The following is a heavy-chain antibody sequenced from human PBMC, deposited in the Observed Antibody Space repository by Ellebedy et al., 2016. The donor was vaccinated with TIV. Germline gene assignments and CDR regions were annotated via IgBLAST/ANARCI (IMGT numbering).Heavy chain of an antibody. CDR1: GFTFSTYS. J-gene: IGHJ4*02. Sequence: GESLKISCAASGFTFSTYSLTWVRQAPGKGLEWVSSISTITNYADSVRCRFTISRDYAKNSLYLQMHSLRAEDTAVYYCSRRGGCGGGTCYYPDFWGQGTLVTVSS. D-gene: IGHD2-15*01. CDR2: ISTITNY. CDR3: SRRGGCGGGTCYYPDF. V-gene: IGHV3-21*01.